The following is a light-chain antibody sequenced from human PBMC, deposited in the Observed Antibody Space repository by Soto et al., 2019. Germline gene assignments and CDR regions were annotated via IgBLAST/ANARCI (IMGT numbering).Light chain of an antibody. J-gene: IGKJ1*01. V-gene: IGKV3-20*01. CDR3: HQFAYSPRT. CDR1: QTVNSDY. Sequence: GLTQSAGTLSLSQGETATLSCRASQTVNSDYLAWFQQRPGQAPRLLIFATSRRATDIPDRFSGSGSGTDFTLAIRRLEPEDFAVYYCHQFAYSPRTFGQRTKVDI. CDR2: ATS.